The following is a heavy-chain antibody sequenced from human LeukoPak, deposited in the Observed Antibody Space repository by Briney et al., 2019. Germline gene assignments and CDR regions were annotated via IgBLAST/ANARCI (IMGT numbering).Heavy chain of an antibody. J-gene: IGHJ4*02. V-gene: IGHV3-23*01. D-gene: IGHD6-19*01. CDR2: ISGSGGGA. CDR3: AKSGSIAVADKFDD. Sequence: GGSLRLSCAVSGFTFGNYAMHWVRQAPGKGLEWVSGISGSGGGAHYADSVKGLFTISRDNFTNTLSVQMSSLRVEDTAVYYCAKSGSIAVADKFDDWGQGTLVTVSS. CDR1: GFTFGNYA.